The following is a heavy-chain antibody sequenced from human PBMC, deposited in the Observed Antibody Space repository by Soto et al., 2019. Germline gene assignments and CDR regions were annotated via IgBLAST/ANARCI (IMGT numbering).Heavy chain of an antibody. V-gene: IGHV4-31*03. CDR1: GGSISSGGYY. Sequence: SETLSLTCTVSGGSISSGGYYWSWIRQHPGKGLEWIGYIYYSGSTYYNPSLKSRVTISVDTSKNQFSLKLSSVTAADTAVYYCARVGRYCSSTSCYGNWFDPWGQGTLVTVSS. CDR3: ARVGRYCSSTSCYGNWFDP. CDR2: IYYSGST. J-gene: IGHJ5*02. D-gene: IGHD2-2*01.